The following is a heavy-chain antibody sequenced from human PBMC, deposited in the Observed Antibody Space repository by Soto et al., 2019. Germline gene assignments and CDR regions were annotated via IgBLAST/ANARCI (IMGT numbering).Heavy chain of an antibody. CDR2: IIPIFGTA. J-gene: IGHJ4*02. CDR3: ARDRAYYYDSSRSKFDY. CDR1: GGTFSSYA. Sequence: QVQLVQSGAEVKKPGSSVKVSCKASGGTFSSYAISWVRQAPGQGLEWMGGIIPIFGTANYAQKFQGRVTITADESTSTAYMELSSLRSEDTAVYYCARDRAYYYDSSRSKFDYWGQGTLVTVSA. V-gene: IGHV1-69*12. D-gene: IGHD3-22*01.